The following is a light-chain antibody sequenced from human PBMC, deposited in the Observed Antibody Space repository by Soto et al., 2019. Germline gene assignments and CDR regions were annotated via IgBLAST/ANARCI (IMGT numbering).Light chain of an antibody. V-gene: IGKV3-20*01. CDR1: QNIRSTS. CDR2: GTS. J-gene: IGKJ1*01. Sequence: EIVLTQSPGTLSLSPGERATLSCRASQNIRSTSLAWYQQKPGQAPRLVISGTSTRASGIPDRFSGSGSGTDFTLTISGLEPEDFAVYYCQQFDSSLWTF. CDR3: QQFDSSLWT.